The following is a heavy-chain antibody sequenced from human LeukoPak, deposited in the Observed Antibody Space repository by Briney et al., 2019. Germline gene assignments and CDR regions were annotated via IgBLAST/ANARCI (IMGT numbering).Heavy chain of an antibody. Sequence: PGGSLRLSCAAAGFTFSSYWMTWVRQAPGKGLEWVANIREDGSEKYYVDSVKGRFTISRDNAKNSLYLQVNSLRAEDTAVYYCARDIAPSAMPDAFDFWGLGAMVTVSS. CDR3: ARDIAPSAMPDAFDF. CDR2: IREDGSEK. CDR1: GFTFSSYW. D-gene: IGHD2-2*01. V-gene: IGHV3-7*01. J-gene: IGHJ3*01.